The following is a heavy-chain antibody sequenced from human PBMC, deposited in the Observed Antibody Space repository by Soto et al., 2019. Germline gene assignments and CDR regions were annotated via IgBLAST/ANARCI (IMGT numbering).Heavy chain of an antibody. V-gene: IGHV1-2*02. CDR3: ARGYSSGWYEGYYYGMDV. J-gene: IGHJ6*02. Sequence: ASVKVSCKASGYTFTGYYMHWVRQAPGQGLEWMGWINPNSGGTNYAQKFQGRVTMTRDTSISTAYMELSRLRSDDTAVYYCARGYSSGWYEGYYYGMDVWGQGTTVTVSS. D-gene: IGHD6-19*01. CDR2: INPNSGGT. CDR1: GYTFTGYY.